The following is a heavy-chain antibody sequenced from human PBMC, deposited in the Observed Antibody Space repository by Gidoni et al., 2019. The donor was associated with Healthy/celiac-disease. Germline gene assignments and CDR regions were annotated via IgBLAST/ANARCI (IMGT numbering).Heavy chain of an antibody. CDR1: GFTFSSFS. J-gene: IGHJ6*02. Sequence: EVQLVESGGGLVKPGGSLRLSCAASGFTFSSFSMNWVRPAPGKGLEWVSSISSSSSYIYYADSVKGRFTISRDNAKNSLYLQMNSLRAEDTAVYYCARDLDCSGGSCYSQGIVYYYGMDVWGQGTTVTVSS. CDR2: ISSSSSYI. CDR3: ARDLDCSGGSCYSQGIVYYYGMDV. D-gene: IGHD2-15*01. V-gene: IGHV3-21*01.